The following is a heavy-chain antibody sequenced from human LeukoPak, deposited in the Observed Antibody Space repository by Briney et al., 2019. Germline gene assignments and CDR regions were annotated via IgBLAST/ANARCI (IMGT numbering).Heavy chain of an antibody. V-gene: IGHV3-48*04. CDR2: ISSDSSTI. CDR1: GFTFTSYS. CDR3: ASPIITSPFDVFDI. J-gene: IGHJ3*02. D-gene: IGHD3-10*01. Sequence: GGSLRLSCAASGFTFTSYSMNWVRQAPGKGLEWVSYISSDSSTIFYADSVKGRFTISRDNAKNSLYLQMNSLGAEDTAVYYCASPIITSPFDVFDIWGQGTMVTVSS.